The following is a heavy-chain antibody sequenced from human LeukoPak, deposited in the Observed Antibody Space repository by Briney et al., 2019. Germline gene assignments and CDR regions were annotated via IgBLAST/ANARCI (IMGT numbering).Heavy chain of an antibody. D-gene: IGHD3-22*01. V-gene: IGHV3-30*02. CDR1: GFIFSSYG. Sequence: AGGSLRLSCAASGFIFSSYGMHWVRQPPGKGLEWVAFIRSDGSDKYYVDSVKGRFTISRDNSKNTLWLQMNSLRAEDTALYYCAKHDSSSDFWGQGTLVTVSS. J-gene: IGHJ4*02. CDR3: AKHDSSSDF. CDR2: IRSDGSDK.